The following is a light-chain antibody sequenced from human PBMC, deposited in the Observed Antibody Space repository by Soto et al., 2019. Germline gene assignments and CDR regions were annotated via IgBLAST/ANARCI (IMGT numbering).Light chain of an antibody. J-gene: IGKJ2*01. V-gene: IGKV1-6*01. CDR2: AAS. CDR1: QDIRNH. CDR3: LQDFNFPFT. Sequence: AIQMTQSASSLSASVGDRVTITCRASQDIRNHLAWYQQKPGTAPKVLISAASSLQTGVPSRFSGSGSGTEFTLTISSLQPVDFATYYCLQDFNFPFTFGQGTKLEVK.